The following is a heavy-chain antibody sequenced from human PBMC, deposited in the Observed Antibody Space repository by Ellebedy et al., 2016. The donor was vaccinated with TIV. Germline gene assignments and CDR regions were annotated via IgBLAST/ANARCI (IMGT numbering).Heavy chain of an antibody. J-gene: IGHJ6*02. Sequence: GGSLRLSXAASGFTFDDYAMHWVRQAPGKGLEWVSGISWNSGSIGYADSVKGRFTISRDNSKNTLYLQMNSLRAEDTAVYYCARGHCSGGSCYRESKIYGMDVWGQGTTVTVSS. D-gene: IGHD2-15*01. CDR2: ISWNSGSI. CDR1: GFTFDDYA. CDR3: ARGHCSGGSCYRESKIYGMDV. V-gene: IGHV3-9*01.